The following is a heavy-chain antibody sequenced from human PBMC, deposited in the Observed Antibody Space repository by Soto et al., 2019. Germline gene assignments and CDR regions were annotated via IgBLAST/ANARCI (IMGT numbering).Heavy chain of an antibody. CDR2: IIPIFGTA. Sequence: ASVKVSCKASGGTFSSYAISWVRQAPGQGLEWMGGIIPIFGTANYAQKFQGRVTITADESTSTAYMELSSLRSEDTAVYYCARSPDTKDALDIWGQGTMVTVSS. CDR3: ARSPDTKDALDI. CDR1: GGTFSSYA. V-gene: IGHV1-69*13. J-gene: IGHJ3*02.